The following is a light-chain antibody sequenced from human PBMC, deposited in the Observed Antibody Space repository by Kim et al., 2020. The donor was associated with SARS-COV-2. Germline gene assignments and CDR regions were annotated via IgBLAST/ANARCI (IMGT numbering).Light chain of an antibody. CDR1: KLGDKY. CDR2: QDS. Sequence: SYELTQPPSVSVSPGQTASITCSGDKLGDKYACWYQQKPGQSPVLVIYQDSKRPSGIPERFSGSNSGNTATLTISGTQAMDEADYYCQAWDSSTGVFGTGNEVTV. V-gene: IGLV3-1*01. CDR3: QAWDSSTGV. J-gene: IGLJ1*01.